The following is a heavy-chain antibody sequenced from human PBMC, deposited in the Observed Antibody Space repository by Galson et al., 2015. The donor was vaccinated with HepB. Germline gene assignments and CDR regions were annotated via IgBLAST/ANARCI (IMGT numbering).Heavy chain of an antibody. J-gene: IGHJ6*02. D-gene: IGHD5-18*01. Sequence: SLRLSCAASGLTFSNYEMNWVRQAPGKGLEWVSYISSSDNSKYYADSVKGRFTISRDNAKNSLFLQMNSLRVEDTALYYCARDEDTYGAYGMDVWGQGTSVTVSS. CDR2: ISSSDNSK. CDR3: ARDEDTYGAYGMDV. CDR1: GLTFSNYE. V-gene: IGHV3-48*03.